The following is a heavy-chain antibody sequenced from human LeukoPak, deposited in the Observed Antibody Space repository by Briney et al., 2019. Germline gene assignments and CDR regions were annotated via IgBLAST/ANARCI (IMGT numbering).Heavy chain of an antibody. CDR2: VYYSGDT. CDR3: ARGQGGNSTTGDY. D-gene: IGHD4-23*01. Sequence: SETLSLTCTVSGGSISGYCWSWIRQPPGKGLEWIGYVYYSGDTNYSPSLKSRVTISVDTSKNQFSLKLSSVTAADAAVYYCARGQGGNSTTGDYWGQGTLVTVSS. V-gene: IGHV4-59*12. J-gene: IGHJ4*02. CDR1: GGSISGYC.